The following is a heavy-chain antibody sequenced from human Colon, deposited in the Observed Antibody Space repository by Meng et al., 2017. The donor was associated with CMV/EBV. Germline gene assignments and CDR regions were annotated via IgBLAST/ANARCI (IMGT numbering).Heavy chain of an antibody. CDR3: ARDLYKTTVPN. CDR1: GFTFSNSD. D-gene: IGHD4-17*01. Sequence: GESLKISCAASGFTFSNSDMNWVHQAPGKGLEWVASISNSGYYINYADSVKGRFTISRDNAKNLLSLQLSSLRAEDTAVYYCARDLYKTTVPNWGQGTLVTVSS. V-gene: IGHV3-21*01. J-gene: IGHJ4*02. CDR2: ISNSGYYI.